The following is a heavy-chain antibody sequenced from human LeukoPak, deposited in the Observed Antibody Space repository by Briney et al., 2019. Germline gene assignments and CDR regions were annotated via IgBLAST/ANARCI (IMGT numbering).Heavy chain of an antibody. V-gene: IGHV1-46*01. Sequence: ASVKVSCKASGYTFTGYYMHWVRQAPGQGLEWMGIIKPSGGNTNYAQKFQGRVTMTRDTSTSTVYMELSSLKSEDTAVYYCARVRDGYNDAYDIWGQGTMVTVTS. CDR3: ARVRDGYNDAYDI. CDR2: IKPSGGNT. D-gene: IGHD5-24*01. J-gene: IGHJ3*02. CDR1: GYTFTGYY.